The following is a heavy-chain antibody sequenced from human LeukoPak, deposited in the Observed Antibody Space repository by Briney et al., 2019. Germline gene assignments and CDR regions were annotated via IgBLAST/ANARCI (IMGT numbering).Heavy chain of an antibody. CDR1: GGSISSYY. J-gene: IGHJ4*02. V-gene: IGHV4-59*01. Sequence: SETLSLTCTVSGGSISSYYWSWIRQPPGKGLEWIGYIYYSGSTNYNPSLKSRVTISVDTSKNQFSLKLSSVTAADAAVYYCARGNLAYCGGDCYPLFDYWGQGTLVTVSS. CDR3: ARGNLAYCGGDCYPLFDY. D-gene: IGHD2-21*02. CDR2: IYYSGST.